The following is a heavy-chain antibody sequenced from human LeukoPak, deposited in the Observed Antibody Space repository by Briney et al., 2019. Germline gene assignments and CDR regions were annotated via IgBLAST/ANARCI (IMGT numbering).Heavy chain of an antibody. CDR2: ISSSTSYT. J-gene: IGHJ4*02. CDR3: ARVVGYCSSTSCENDY. D-gene: IGHD2-2*01. V-gene: IGHV3-21*01. Sequence: PGGSLRLSCAASGLTVSGNYMSWVRQAPGKGLEWVSSISSSTSYTYYADSVKGRFTISRDNAKNSVYLQMNSLRAEGTAVYYCARVVGYCSSTSCENDYWGQGTLVTVSS. CDR1: GLTVSGNY.